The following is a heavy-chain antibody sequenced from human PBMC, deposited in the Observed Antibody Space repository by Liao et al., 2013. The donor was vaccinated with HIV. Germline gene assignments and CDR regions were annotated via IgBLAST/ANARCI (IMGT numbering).Heavy chain of an antibody. CDR3: ARGGGGKGFDS. CDR2: IYSRGKS. CDR1: GDSIISSNYY. Sequence: QLQLQESGPGLVKPSESLSLTCSVSGDSIISSNYYWAWIRQAPGQGLEWIGSIYSRGKSDSNPSLKSRVTISVDPSKNQFSLNLRSLTAADTAVYYCARGGGGKGFDSWGQGILVTVSS. D-gene: IGHD4-23*01. J-gene: IGHJ4*02. V-gene: IGHV4-39*07.